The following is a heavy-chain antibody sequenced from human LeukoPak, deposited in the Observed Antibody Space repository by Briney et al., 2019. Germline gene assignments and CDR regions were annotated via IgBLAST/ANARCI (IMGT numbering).Heavy chain of an antibody. CDR1: GFTFSSYS. CDR3: ARIRLDYSETRIDSFDI. D-gene: IGHD3-22*01. V-gene: IGHV3-48*01. J-gene: IGHJ3*02. Sequence: GGSLRLSCAASGFTFSSYSMNWVRQAPGKGLEWVSYISSRSSTIHYADSVKGRYTISRHNPNTLCLQMNSLKTEDTAVYYCARIRLDYSETRIDSFDIWGQGTMVTVSS. CDR2: ISSRSSTI.